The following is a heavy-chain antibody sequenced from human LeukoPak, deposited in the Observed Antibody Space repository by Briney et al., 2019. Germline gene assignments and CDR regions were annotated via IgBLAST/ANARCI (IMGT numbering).Heavy chain of an antibody. D-gene: IGHD2-15*01. CDR2: IRYDGSNK. J-gene: IGHJ6*03. CDR3: AKDWRRIVLVAAVTRHGNYMDV. CDR1: GFTFSRHG. Sequence: GGSLRLSCAASGFTFSRHGMHWVRQAPGKGLEWVAFIRYDGSNKYYTDSVKGRFTISRDNSKNTLYLQMNSLRGEDTAVYYCAKDWRRIVLVAAVTRHGNYMDVWGKGTTVTISS. V-gene: IGHV3-30*02.